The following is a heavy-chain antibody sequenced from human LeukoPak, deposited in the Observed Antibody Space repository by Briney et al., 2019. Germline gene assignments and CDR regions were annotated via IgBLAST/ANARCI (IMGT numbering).Heavy chain of an antibody. CDR3: AKLISGAARNFDY. D-gene: IGHD6-6*01. Sequence: PGGSLRLSCAASGFSFNTYSMNWVRQTPGKGLEWVSSISSSSRYIYYADSVKGRFTISRDNSKNTLYLQVNSLRAEDTAVYYCAKLISGAARNFDYWGQGTLVTVSS. J-gene: IGHJ4*02. CDR1: GFSFNTYS. CDR2: ISSSSRYI. V-gene: IGHV3-21*04.